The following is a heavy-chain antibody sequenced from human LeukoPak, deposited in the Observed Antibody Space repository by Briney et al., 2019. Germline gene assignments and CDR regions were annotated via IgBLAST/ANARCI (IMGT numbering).Heavy chain of an antibody. CDR2: IKQDGSEK. D-gene: IGHD2-2*01. CDR1: GFTFSRYW. J-gene: IGHJ4*02. CDR3: ARRYCSTTNCYSFDY. V-gene: IGHV3-7*01. Sequence: GGSLRLSCAASGFTFSRYWMNWVRQAPGKGLEWVANIKQDGSEKYYVDSVKGRFTISRDNAQNSLYLEMNSLRAEDTAVYYCARRYCSTTNCYSFDYWGQGILVTVSS.